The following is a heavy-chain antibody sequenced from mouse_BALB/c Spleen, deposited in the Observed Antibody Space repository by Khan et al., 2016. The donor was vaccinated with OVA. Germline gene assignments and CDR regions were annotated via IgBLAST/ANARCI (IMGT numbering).Heavy chain of an antibody. CDR2: ISSGGDYT. Sequence: EVKLMESGGDLVKPGGSLKLSCAASEFIFSSYSMSWVRQTPDKRLEWVATISSGGDYTYYPDSVKGRFTISRDDAKNTLYLQMSSLKSEDTAMYYCASHLTGSFAYWGQGTLVTVSA. J-gene: IGHJ3*01. CDR1: EFIFSSYS. V-gene: IGHV5-6*01. CDR3: ASHLTGSFAY. D-gene: IGHD4-1*01.